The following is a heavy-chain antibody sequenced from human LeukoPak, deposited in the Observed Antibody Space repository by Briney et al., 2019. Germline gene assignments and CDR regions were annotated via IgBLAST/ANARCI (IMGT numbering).Heavy chain of an antibody. J-gene: IGHJ5*02. Sequence: GGSLRLSCAASGFTVSSNYMSWVRQAPGKGLEWVSVIYSGGSTYYADSVKGRFTISRDNSKNTLYLQMNSLRAEDTAVYYCARAEYNDWFDPWGQGTLVTVSS. CDR1: GFTVSSNY. CDR2: IYSGGST. V-gene: IGHV3-66*01. CDR3: ARAEYNDWFDP. D-gene: IGHD3-16*01.